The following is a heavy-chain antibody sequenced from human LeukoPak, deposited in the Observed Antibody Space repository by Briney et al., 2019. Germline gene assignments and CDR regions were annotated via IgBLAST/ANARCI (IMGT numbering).Heavy chain of an antibody. Sequence: ASVKVSCKASGGTFSSYAISWVRQAPGQGLEWMGRIVPILGIANYAQKFQGRVTITADESTSTAYMELSSLRSEDTAVYYCASYYGSGSYYAPYYCGMDVWGQGTTVTVSS. CDR3: ASYYGSGSYYAPYYCGMDV. V-gene: IGHV1-69*04. D-gene: IGHD3-10*01. CDR1: GGTFSSYA. J-gene: IGHJ6*02. CDR2: IVPILGIA.